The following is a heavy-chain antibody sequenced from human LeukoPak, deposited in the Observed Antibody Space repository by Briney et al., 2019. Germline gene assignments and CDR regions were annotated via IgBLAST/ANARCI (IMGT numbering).Heavy chain of an antibody. V-gene: IGHV1-2*02. J-gene: IGHJ5*02. CDR3: ASRGYCSSTNCSAPFDP. Sequence: ASVKVSCKASGYTFTGYYMHWVRQAPGQGLEWMGWINPNSGGTNYAQKFQGRVTMTRDTSISTAYMELSRLRSDDTAVYYCASRGYCSSTNCSAPFDPWGQGTLVTVSS. CDR2: INPNSGGT. CDR1: GYTFTGYY. D-gene: IGHD2-2*01.